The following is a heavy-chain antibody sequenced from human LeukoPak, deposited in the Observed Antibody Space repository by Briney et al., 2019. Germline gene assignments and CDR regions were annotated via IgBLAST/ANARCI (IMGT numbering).Heavy chain of an antibody. CDR1: GFTFSSYE. CDR2: ISSSGSTI. V-gene: IGHV3-48*03. CDR3: ARANYYDSSGYYCPCFDY. J-gene: IGHJ4*02. D-gene: IGHD3-22*01. Sequence: GGSLRLSCAASGFTFSSYEMNWVRQAPGKGLEWVSYISSSGSTIYYADSVKGRFTISRDNAKNSLYLQMNSLRAEGTAVYYCARANYYDSSGYYCPCFDYWGQGTLVTVSS.